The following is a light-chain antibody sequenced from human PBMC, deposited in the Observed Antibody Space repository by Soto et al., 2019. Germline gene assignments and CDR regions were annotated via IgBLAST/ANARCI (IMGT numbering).Light chain of an antibody. J-gene: IGLJ3*02. CDR2: KTD. V-gene: IGLV1-44*01. CDR1: HSNIGTKA. Sequence: QSVLTQPPSASGTPGQRVTISCSGSHSNIGTKAVKWFQQVPGAAPKSLIYKTDQRPSGVPDRFSGSKSGTSASLAISGLQPEDEADYDCASWDDSLNGVGFGGGTQRTVL. CDR3: ASWDDSLNGVG.